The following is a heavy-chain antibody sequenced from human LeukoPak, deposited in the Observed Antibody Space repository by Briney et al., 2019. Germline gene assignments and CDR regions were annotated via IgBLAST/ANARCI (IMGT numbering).Heavy chain of an antibody. CDR3: ARGRRSDSSGPPYFDY. V-gene: IGHV3-7*01. J-gene: IGHJ4*02. D-gene: IGHD6-19*01. CDR2: IQQDGSEK. Sequence: PGGSLRLSCAASGFTFSSYWMSWVRQAPGKGLGGVANIQQDGSEKYYVDSVKGRFTISRDNAKNSLYLQMNSLRAEDTAVYYCARGRRSDSSGPPYFDYWGQGTLVTVSS. CDR1: GFTFSSYW.